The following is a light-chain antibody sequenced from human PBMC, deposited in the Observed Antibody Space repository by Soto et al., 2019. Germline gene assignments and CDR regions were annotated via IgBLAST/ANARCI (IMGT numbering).Light chain of an antibody. Sequence: QSALSPTASVSGAPGQSITISCTGTSSDVGGYNYVSWYQQYPGKAPKLMIYEVSNRPSGVSNRFSASKSGNTASLTISGLQAEDEADYYCSSYTSSSTRVFGTGTKVTVL. V-gene: IGLV2-14*01. J-gene: IGLJ1*01. CDR2: EVS. CDR1: SSDVGGYNY. CDR3: SSYTSSSTRV.